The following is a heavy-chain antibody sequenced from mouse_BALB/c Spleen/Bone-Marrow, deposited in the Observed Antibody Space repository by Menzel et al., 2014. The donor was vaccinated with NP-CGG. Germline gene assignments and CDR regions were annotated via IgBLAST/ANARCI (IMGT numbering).Heavy chain of an antibody. CDR1: GFSLTSSG. D-gene: IGHD2-14*01. V-gene: IGHV2-9*02. J-gene: IGHJ2*01. CDR3: ARGAYYRFFDY. Sequence: QVQLQQSGPGLVAPSQGLSITCTVSGFSLTSSGVHWVRQPPGKGLEWLGVIWTGGSTNYNSALMSRLSISKDNSKSQVFLKMNSLQTDDTAMYYCARGAYYRFFDYWGQGTTLTVSS. CDR2: IWTGGST.